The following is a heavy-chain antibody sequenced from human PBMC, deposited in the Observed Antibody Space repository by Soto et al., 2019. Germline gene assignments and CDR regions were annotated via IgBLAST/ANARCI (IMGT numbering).Heavy chain of an antibody. D-gene: IGHD2-15*01. Sequence: QLQLQESGPGLVKPSETLSLTCTVSGDSISITSNHWGWVRQPPGKGLEWIGRIHYSGSTHYNPSLQSRVTISGDASKKQFSLKLRSVTAADTAVYYCASTKDETLYFDYWGQGTLVTVSS. J-gene: IGHJ4*02. CDR1: GDSISITSNH. CDR3: ASTKDETLYFDY. V-gene: IGHV4-39*01. CDR2: IHYSGST.